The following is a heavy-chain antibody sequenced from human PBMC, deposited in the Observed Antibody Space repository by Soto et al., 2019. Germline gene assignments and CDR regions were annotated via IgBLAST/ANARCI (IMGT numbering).Heavy chain of an antibody. J-gene: IGHJ6*02. CDR3: ARDRRNYYYGMDV. CDR1: CGSVISGSYY. Sequence: SETLSLTCTFSCGSVISGSYYWSWIRQPPGKGLEWIGYIYYSGSTNYNPSLKSRVTISVDTSKNQFSLKLSSVTAADTAVYYCARDRRNYYYGMDVWGQGTTVTVSS. CDR2: IYYSGST. V-gene: IGHV4-61*01.